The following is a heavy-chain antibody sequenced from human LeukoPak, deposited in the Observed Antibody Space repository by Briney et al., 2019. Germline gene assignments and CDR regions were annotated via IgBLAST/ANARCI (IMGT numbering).Heavy chain of an antibody. CDR3: ARRRYYGSGSYYNYPNWFDP. CDR2: INHSGST. Sequence: PSETLSLTCAVYGGSFSGYYWSWIRQPPGKGLEWIGEINHSGSTNYNPSLKSRVTISVDTSKNQFSLKLSSVTAADTAVYYCARRRYYGSGSYYNYPNWFDPWGQGTLVTVSS. V-gene: IGHV4-34*01. CDR1: GGSFSGYY. D-gene: IGHD3-10*01. J-gene: IGHJ5*02.